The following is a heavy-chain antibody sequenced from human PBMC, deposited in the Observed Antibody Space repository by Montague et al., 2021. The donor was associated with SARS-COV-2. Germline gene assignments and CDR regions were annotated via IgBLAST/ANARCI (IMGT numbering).Heavy chain of an antibody. V-gene: IGHV4-34*01. CDR2: INHTGST. D-gene: IGHD3-10*01. J-gene: IGHJ4*02. Sequence: ETLSLTCSVYGDSFSTYSWIWVRQPPGEGLEWIGEINHTGSTSXXPSLKRRVTMSIDSSNNQVSLKLSSMTAADTAVYYCATRSTLWFGEDWGQGTLVTVSS. CDR1: GDSFSTYS. CDR3: ATRSTLWFGED.